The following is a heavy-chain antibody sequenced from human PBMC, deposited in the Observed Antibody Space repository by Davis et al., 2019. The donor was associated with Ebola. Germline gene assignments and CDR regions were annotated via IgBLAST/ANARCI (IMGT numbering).Heavy chain of an antibody. Sequence: ASVKVSCKASGYTFTGYYMHWVRQAPGQGLEWMGWINPNSGGTNYAQKFQGWVTMTRDTSISTAYMELSRLRSDDTAVYYCARGSPILEWLFTIDYWGQGTLVTVSS. CDR3: ARGSPILEWLFTIDY. J-gene: IGHJ4*02. D-gene: IGHD3-3*01. CDR1: GYTFTGYY. CDR2: INPNSGGT. V-gene: IGHV1-2*04.